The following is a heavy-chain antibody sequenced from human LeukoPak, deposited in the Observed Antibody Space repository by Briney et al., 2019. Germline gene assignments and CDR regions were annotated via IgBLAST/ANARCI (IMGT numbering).Heavy chain of an antibody. D-gene: IGHD5-24*01. Sequence: SETLSLTCAVSGGSISSSSYYWGWIRQPPGKGLEWIGEIDHSGSTNYNPSLKNRVTISVDTSKNQFSLKVTSVIAADTALYYCASRRGDYNYYFNSWGQGTLVTVSS. J-gene: IGHJ4*02. CDR3: ASRRGDYNYYFNS. CDR1: GGSISSSSYY. CDR2: IDHSGST. V-gene: IGHV4-39*07.